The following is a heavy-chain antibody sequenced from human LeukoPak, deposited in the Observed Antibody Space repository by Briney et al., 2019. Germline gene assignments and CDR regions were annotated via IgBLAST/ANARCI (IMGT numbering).Heavy chain of an antibody. V-gene: IGHV1-18*01. CDR2: ISAYNGNT. CDR3: ARHLVGATGPFDI. Sequence: ASVKVSCKASGYTFTSYGISWVRHAPGQVIEWMGWISAYNGNTNYAQKLQGRVTMTTDTSTSTAYMELRSLRSDDTAVYYCARHLVGATGPFDIWGQGTMVTVSS. D-gene: IGHD1-26*01. J-gene: IGHJ3*02. CDR1: GYTFTSYG.